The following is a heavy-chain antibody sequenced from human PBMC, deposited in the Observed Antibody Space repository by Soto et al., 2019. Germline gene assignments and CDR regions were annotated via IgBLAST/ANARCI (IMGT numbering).Heavy chain of an antibody. V-gene: IGHV4-4*07. CDR1: GAYISGFS. D-gene: IGHD1-7*01. J-gene: IGHJ1*01. CDR3: ARETGENWTYEAH. Sequence: PSETLSLTCSVSGAYISGFSWSWIRQPAGKGLEWFGRITINGNTQKNPSFKSRVTMSIDTSRNHFSLNLQSATAAGTALYYCARETGENWTYEAHWGPGTLVTVSS. CDR2: ITINGNT.